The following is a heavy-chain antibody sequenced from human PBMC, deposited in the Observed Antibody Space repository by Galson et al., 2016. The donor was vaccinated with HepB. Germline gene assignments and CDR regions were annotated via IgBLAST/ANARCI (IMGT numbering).Heavy chain of an antibody. CDR3: ANDWYGYMAY. CDR1: GFTFSIYS. V-gene: IGHV3-48*02. D-gene: IGHD3-9*01. J-gene: IGHJ4*02. Sequence: SLRLSCADSGFTFSIYSMNWVRQDPGKGLEWISHITSSSSVTYYADSVKGRFTISRDNAKKSLYLQMNSLRDEDTAVYYCANDWYGYMAYWGQGTLVTVSS. CDR2: ITSSSSVT.